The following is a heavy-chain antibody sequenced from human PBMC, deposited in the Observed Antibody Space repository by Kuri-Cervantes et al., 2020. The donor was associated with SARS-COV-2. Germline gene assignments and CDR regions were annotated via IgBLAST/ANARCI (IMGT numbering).Heavy chain of an antibody. D-gene: IGHD3-3*01. Sequence: SETLSLTCTVSGGSISSNSYYWGWIRQPPGKGLEWIGSIYYSGSTYYNPSLKSRVTISVDTSKNQFSLKLSSVTAADTAVYYCATSGYYDFWSGYYFDYWGQGTLVTVPQ. CDR1: GGSISSNSYY. CDR2: IYYSGST. CDR3: ATSGYYDFWSGYYFDY. J-gene: IGHJ4*02. V-gene: IGHV4-39*01.